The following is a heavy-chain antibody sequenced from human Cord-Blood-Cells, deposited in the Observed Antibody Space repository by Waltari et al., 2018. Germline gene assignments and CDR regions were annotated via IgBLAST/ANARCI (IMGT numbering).Heavy chain of an antibody. CDR3: ARDYRASEKDSNYYYYYGMDV. J-gene: IGHJ6*02. V-gene: IGHV3-33*01. Sequence: GMHWVRQAPGKGLEWVAVIWYDGSNKYYADSVKGRFTISRDNSKNTLYLQMNSLRAEDTAVYYCARDYRASEKDSNYYYYYGMDVWGQGTTVTVSS. CDR2: IWYDGSNK. D-gene: IGHD4-4*01. CDR1: G.